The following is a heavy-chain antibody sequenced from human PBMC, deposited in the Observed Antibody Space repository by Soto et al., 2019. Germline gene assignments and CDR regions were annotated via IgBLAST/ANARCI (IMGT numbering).Heavy chain of an antibody. CDR3: AKIIRSVEGAFDI. V-gene: IGHV1-69*13. Sequence: SVQVSCMASGGTFSSYAISWVRQAPGQGLEWMGGIIPIFGTANYAQKFQGRVTITADESTSTAYMELSSLRAEDTAVYYCAKIIRSVEGAFDIWGQGTMVTVSS. D-gene: IGHD3-10*01. CDR2: IIPIFGTA. J-gene: IGHJ3*02. CDR1: GGTFSSYA.